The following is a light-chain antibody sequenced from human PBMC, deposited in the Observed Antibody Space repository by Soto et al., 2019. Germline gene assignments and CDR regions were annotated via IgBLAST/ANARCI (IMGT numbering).Light chain of an antibody. Sequence: DIQMTQSPSTLSASVGDRVTITCRASQTIDNKLAWYQQKPGKAPKVLIFDASSLESGVPSRFSASGSGTEFSLTISSLQFDDSATYSCQHSGFLWTFGQGTKVEV. J-gene: IGKJ1*01. V-gene: IGKV1-5*01. CDR2: DAS. CDR1: QTIDNK. CDR3: QHSGFLWT.